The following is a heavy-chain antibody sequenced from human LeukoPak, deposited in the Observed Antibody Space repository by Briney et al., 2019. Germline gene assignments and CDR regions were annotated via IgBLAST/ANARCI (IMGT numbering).Heavy chain of an antibody. J-gene: IGHJ4*02. CDR1: GGSISSGGYS. CDR2: IYHSGST. D-gene: IGHD1-1*01. V-gene: IGHV4-30-2*01. CDR3: ARRTGTTWVFDY. Sequence: NSSETLSLTCAVSGGSISSGGYSWSWIRQPPGKGLEWIGYIYHSGSTYYNPSLKSRVTISVDRSKNQFSLKLSSVTAADTAVYYCARRTGTTWVFDYWGQGTLVTVSS.